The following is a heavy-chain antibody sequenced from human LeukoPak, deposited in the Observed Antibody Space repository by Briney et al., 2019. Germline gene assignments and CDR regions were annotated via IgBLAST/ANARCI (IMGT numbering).Heavy chain of an antibody. J-gene: IGHJ5*02. V-gene: IGHV4-34*01. CDR2: INHSGST. CDR1: GGSISSYY. D-gene: IGHD2-2*01. CDR3: ARGRVGRGYCSSTSCYVWFDP. Sequence: SETLSLTCTVSGGSISSYYWSWIRQPPGKGLEWIGEINHSGSTNYNPSLKSRVTISVDTSKNQFSLKLSSVTAADTAVYYCARGRVGRGYCSSTSCYVWFDPWGQGTLVTVSS.